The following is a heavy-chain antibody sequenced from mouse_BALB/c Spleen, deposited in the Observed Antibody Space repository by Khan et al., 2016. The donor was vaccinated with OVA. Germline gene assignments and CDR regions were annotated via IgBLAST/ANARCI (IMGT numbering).Heavy chain of an antibody. CDR1: GYTFTDYY. D-gene: IGHD1-2*01. V-gene: IGHV1-77*01. CDR3: ARRNYFGYTFAY. CDR2: MYPRSGNT. Sequence: QVQLQQSGAELARPGASVKLSCKASGYTFTDYYINWVKQRTGQGLEWIGEMYPRSGNTYYNEKFKGKTTLTADKSSSIAYMQLSSLTSADSAVYFSARRNYFGYTFAYWGQGTLVTVSA. J-gene: IGHJ3*01.